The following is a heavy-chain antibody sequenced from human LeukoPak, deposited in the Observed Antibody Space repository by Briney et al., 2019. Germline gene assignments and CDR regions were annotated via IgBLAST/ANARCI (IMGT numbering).Heavy chain of an antibody. CDR1: GFTFSSYA. Sequence: GGSLRLSCAASGFTFSSYAMHWVRQAPGKGLEWVAVISYDGSDKYYADSVKGRFTVSRDNSKNTLYLQMNSLRPEDTAVFYCASPAAAAMSNYFYYYGMDVWGQGTTVTVSS. D-gene: IGHD6-13*01. J-gene: IGHJ6*02. V-gene: IGHV3-30*17. CDR2: ISYDGSDK. CDR3: ASPAAAAMSNYFYYYGMDV.